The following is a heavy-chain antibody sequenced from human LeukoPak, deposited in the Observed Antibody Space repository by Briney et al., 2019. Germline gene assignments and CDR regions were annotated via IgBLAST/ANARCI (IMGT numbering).Heavy chain of an antibody. Sequence: GGSLKLSCAASGFTFSGSAMHWVRQASGKGLEWVGRIRSKANSYATACAASVKGRFTISRDDSKNTAYLQMNSLKTEDTAVYYCTTKYLYYMDVWGKGTTVTISS. CDR2: IRSKANSYAT. J-gene: IGHJ6*03. D-gene: IGHD2-2*01. CDR1: GFTFSGSA. V-gene: IGHV3-73*01. CDR3: TTKYLYYMDV.